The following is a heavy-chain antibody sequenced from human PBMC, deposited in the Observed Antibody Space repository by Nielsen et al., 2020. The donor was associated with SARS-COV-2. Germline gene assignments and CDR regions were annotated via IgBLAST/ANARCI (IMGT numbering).Heavy chain of an antibody. CDR2: AYHTGRT. CDR1: GGSITSKNYY. V-gene: IGHV4-39*01. J-gene: IGHJ4*02. D-gene: IGHD3-10*01. Sequence: SETLSLTCSLSGGSITSKNYYWGWIRQPPGQGLEWLGAAYHTGRTYYSPSLKSRVTISVETSKNQLSLRLTSVTAADTALYYCARPSGVRGVMDYWGQGILVTVSS. CDR3: ARPSGVRGVMDY.